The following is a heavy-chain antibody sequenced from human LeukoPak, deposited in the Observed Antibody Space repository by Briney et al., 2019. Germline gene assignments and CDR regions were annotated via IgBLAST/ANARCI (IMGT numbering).Heavy chain of an antibody. J-gene: IGHJ3*02. CDR1: GFTFSSYA. CDR3: AKDRGGMSTYDAFDI. CDR2: ISGSGGST. Sequence: QPGGSLRLSCAASGFTFSSYAMSWVPQAPGKGLEWVSAISGSGGSTYYADSVKGRFTISRDNSKNTLYLQMNSLRVEDSAVYYCAKDRGGMSTYDAFDIWGQGTMVTVSS. V-gene: IGHV3-23*01. D-gene: IGHD2-15*01.